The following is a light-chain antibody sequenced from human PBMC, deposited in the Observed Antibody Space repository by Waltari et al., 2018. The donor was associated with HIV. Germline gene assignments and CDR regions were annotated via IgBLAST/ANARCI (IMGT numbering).Light chain of an antibody. CDR1: SSDIGGYDH. V-gene: IGLV2-14*03. CDR3: SSFTSGTTWV. CDR2: DVS. Sequence: QSALTQPASVSGSPGQSITISCTGTSSDIGGYDHVCWYQQHPGRAPKLKIYDVSNRPSGVSDRFSGSKSGNTASLTISGLQTEDEAEYYCSSFTSGTTWVFGGGTKVTVL. J-gene: IGLJ3*02.